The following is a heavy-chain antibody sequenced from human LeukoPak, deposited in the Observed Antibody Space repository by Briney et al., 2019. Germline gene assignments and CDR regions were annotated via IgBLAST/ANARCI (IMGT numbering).Heavy chain of an antibody. CDR1: GFTFSDYE. V-gene: IGHV3-23*01. D-gene: IGHD2-2*01. CDR3: AKGYCSSTSCYAGFDY. Sequence: GGSLRLSCAASGFTFSDYEMNWVRQAPGKGLEWVSAISGSGGSTYYADSVKGRFTISRDNSKNTLYLQMNSLRAEDTAVYYCAKGYCSSTSCYAGFDYWGQGTLVTVSS. J-gene: IGHJ4*02. CDR2: ISGSGGST.